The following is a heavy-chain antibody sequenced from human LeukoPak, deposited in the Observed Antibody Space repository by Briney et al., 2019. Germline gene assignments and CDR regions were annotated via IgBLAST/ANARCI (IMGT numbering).Heavy chain of an antibody. CDR1: GFTFSDVA. D-gene: IGHD2/OR15-2a*01. CDR2: IKTRSDGGTA. J-gene: IGHJ4*02. Sequence: GGSLRLSCAASGFTFSDVAMTWVRQAPGRGLEWVGRIKTRSDGGTADYGAPVKGRFTISRDDSKNILFLKMDSLKIEDTGVYYCTRYAGDFRGQGTLVTVSP. V-gene: IGHV3-15*05. CDR3: TRYAGDF.